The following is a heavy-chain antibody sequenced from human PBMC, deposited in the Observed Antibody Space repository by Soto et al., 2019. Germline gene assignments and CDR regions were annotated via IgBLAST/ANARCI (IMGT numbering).Heavy chain of an antibody. CDR1: GYTFTTYD. V-gene: IGHV1-8*01. Sequence: ASVKVSCKASGYTFTTYDINWVRQTTGQGLEWLGWMNPNSGNTGFAQKFQGRVTMTRNTTISTAYMELSSLRSDDTAVYYCARARRNYDFWTTYYAPKMDVWGQGTTVTVSS. J-gene: IGHJ6*02. D-gene: IGHD3-3*01. CDR2: MNPNSGNT. CDR3: ARARRNYDFWTTYYAPKMDV.